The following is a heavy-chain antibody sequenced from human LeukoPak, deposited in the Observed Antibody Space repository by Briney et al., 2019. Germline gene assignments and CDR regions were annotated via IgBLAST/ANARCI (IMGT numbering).Heavy chain of an antibody. CDR1: GFTFSSYG. CDR2: IWYDGSNK. J-gene: IGHJ4*02. D-gene: IGHD3-9*01. Sequence: PGRSLRLSCAASGFTFSSYGMHWVRQAPGKGLEWVAVIWYDGSNKYYADSVKGRFTISRDNSKNTLYLQMNSLRAEDTAVYYCARDRAYYDILTGYDYWGQGTLVTVSS. CDR3: ARDRAYYDILTGYDY. V-gene: IGHV3-33*01.